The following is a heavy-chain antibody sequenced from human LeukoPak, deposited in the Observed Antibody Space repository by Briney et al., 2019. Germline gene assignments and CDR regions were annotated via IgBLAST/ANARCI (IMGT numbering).Heavy chain of an antibody. V-gene: IGHV3-48*03. Sequence: PGGSLRLSCGASGFTFSSYEMNWVRQAPGKGLGWVSYISSSGSTIYYADSVKGRFTISRDNAKNSLFLQMNSLRAEDTAVYYCARDKGAVARDAFDIWGQGTMVTVSS. J-gene: IGHJ3*02. CDR3: ARDKGAVARDAFDI. CDR2: ISSSGSTI. D-gene: IGHD6-19*01. CDR1: GFTFSSYE.